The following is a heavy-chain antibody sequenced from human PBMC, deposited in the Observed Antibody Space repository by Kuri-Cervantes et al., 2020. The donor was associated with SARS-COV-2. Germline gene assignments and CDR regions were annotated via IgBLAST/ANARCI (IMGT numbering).Heavy chain of an antibody. J-gene: IGHJ6*02. CDR2: IYPGDSDT. V-gene: IGHV5-51*01. CDR3: ARQTRSGIAAAGTGMDV. D-gene: IGHD6-13*01. CDR1: GYSFTSYW. Sequence: KVSCKGSGYSFTSYWIGWVRQMPGKGLEWMGIIYPGDSDTGYSPSFQGQVTISADKSISTAYLQWSSLKASDTAMYYCARQTRSGIAAAGTGMDVWGQGTMVTVSS.